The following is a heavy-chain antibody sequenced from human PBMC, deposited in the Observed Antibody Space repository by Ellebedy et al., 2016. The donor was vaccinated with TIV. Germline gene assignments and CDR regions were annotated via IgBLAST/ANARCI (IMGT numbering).Heavy chain of an antibody. J-gene: IGHJ6*02. Sequence: MPSETLSLTCTVSGGSISGYYWSWIRQPPGKGLEWIGYIYYSGSTHYNPSLKSRVTISVETSKNQFSLKLSSVTAADTAVYYCARGIFGVVIIPYYGMDVWGQGTTVTVSS. CDR3: ARGIFGVVIIPYYGMDV. V-gene: IGHV4-59*01. CDR2: IYYSGST. CDR1: GGSISGYY. D-gene: IGHD3-3*01.